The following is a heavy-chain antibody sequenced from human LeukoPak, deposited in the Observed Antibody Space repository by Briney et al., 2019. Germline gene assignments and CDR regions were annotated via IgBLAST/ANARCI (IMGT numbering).Heavy chain of an antibody. V-gene: IGHV3-23*01. CDR1: GFTFSSCA. CDR3: AKGYSGSYLDY. D-gene: IGHD1-26*01. J-gene: IGHJ4*02. Sequence: TGGSLRLSCAAFGFTFSSCAMTWVRQAPGKGLEWVSVISGGGGTTYYADSVKGRFTISRDNSENTLYLQMNGLRAEDTAVYYCAKGYSGSYLDYWGQGTLVTVSS. CDR2: ISGGGGTT.